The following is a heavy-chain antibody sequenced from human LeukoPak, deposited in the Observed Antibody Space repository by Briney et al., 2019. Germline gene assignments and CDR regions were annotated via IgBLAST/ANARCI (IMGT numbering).Heavy chain of an antibody. CDR1: GGSISSSSYY. CDR2: IYYSGST. J-gene: IGHJ3*02. CDR3: ARHGRIAAVEAFDI. V-gene: IGHV4-39*01. D-gene: IGHD6-13*01. Sequence: PSETLSLTCTVSGGSISSSSYYWGWIRQPPGKGLEWIGSIYYSGSTYYNPSLKSRVTISVDTSKNQFSLKLSSVTAADTAVYYCARHGRIAAVEAFDIWGQGIMGTVSS.